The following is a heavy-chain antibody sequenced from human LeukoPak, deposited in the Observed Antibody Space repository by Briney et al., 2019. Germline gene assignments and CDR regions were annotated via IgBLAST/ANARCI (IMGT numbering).Heavy chain of an antibody. CDR1: GFTFSSYA. D-gene: IGHD2-15*01. Sequence: PGGSLRLSCVASGFTFSSYAMSWVRQAPGKGLDWVSGIRGSGDSTYYADSVKGRFTISRDNSKNTLYLQMNSLRAEDAAVYYCAKAPVTSCRGAFCYPFDYWGQGTLVTVSS. CDR2: IRGSGDST. J-gene: IGHJ4*02. CDR3: AKAPVTSCRGAFCYPFDY. V-gene: IGHV3-23*01.